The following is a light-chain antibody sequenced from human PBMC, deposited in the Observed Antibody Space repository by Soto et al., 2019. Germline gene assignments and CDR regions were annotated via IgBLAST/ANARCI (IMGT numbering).Light chain of an antibody. Sequence: EIVITQSPATLSVSPGERVTLSCRASQNVNTTLAWYQQEPGQAPRLLIYGASTRATGIPARFSGSGSGTEFTLTISSLQSEDFAVYYCQQYDTWPPVTFGGGTKVEI. J-gene: IGKJ4*01. V-gene: IGKV3-15*01. CDR3: QQYDTWPPVT. CDR2: GAS. CDR1: QNVNTT.